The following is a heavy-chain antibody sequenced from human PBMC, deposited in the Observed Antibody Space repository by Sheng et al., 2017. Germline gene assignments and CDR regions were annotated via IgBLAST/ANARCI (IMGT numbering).Heavy chain of an antibody. Sequence: EVQLVESGGGLVQPGRSLRLSCTASGFTFGDYAMSWVRQAPGKGLEWVGFIRSKAYGGTTEYAASVKGRFTISRDDSKSIAYLQMNSLKTEDTAVYYCTRDVNFRVDYWGQGTLVTVSS. D-gene: IGHD1-1*01. CDR1: GFTFGDYA. CDR2: IRSKAYGGTT. J-gene: IGHJ4*02. V-gene: IGHV3-49*04. CDR3: TRDVNFRVDY.